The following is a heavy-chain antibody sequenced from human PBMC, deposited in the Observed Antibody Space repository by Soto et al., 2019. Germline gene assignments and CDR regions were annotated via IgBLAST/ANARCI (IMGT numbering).Heavy chain of an antibody. CDR1: GYAFTTYG. J-gene: IGHJ4*02. V-gene: IGHV1-18*01. CDR2: ISAHNGNT. Sequence: QVHLVQSGAEVKKPGASVKVSCKGSGYAFTTYGITWVRQAPGQGLEWMGWISAHNGNTNYAQKLQGRVTVTRDTSTSTAYLELRSLRSDDTAVYSCARATYGAYWGQGALVTVSS. D-gene: IGHD3-10*01. CDR3: ARATYGAY.